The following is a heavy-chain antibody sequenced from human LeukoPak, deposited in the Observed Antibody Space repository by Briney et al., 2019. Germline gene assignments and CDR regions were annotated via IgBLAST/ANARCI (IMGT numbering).Heavy chain of an antibody. CDR1: GGSISSGAYY. J-gene: IGHJ5*02. Sequence: SSQTLSLTCTVSGGSISSGAYYWSWIRQHPGKGLEGIGDIYYSGSTYYNPSLKSRVTISVDTYKNQFSLKLSSVTAADTAVYYCARLNCSGGSCYSVDHWGQGTLVTVSS. V-gene: IGHV4-30-4*08. CDR3: ARLNCSGGSCYSVDH. D-gene: IGHD2-15*01. CDR2: IYYSGST.